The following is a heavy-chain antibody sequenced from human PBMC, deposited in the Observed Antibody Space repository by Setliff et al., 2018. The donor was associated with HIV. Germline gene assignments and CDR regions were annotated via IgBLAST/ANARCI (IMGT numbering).Heavy chain of an antibody. J-gene: IGHJ5*02. CDR3: ASSVDNYGDNRWFDP. CDR2: INPSGGSA. CDR1: GYTFTGYS. V-gene: IGHV1-46*01. D-gene: IGHD4-17*01. Sequence: GASVKVSCKASGYTFTGYSIHWVRQAPGQGLEWMGIINPSGGSASYPQRFQGRVTMTRDTSTSTVYMQLSSLRSEDTAVYYCASSVDNYGDNRWFDPWGQGTLVTVSS.